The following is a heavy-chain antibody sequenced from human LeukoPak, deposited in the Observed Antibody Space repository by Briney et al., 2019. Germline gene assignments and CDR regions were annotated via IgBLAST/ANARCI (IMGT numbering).Heavy chain of an antibody. CDR3: ARRNYYDSSAYYGL. CDR2: IYYSGST. Sequence: PSETLSLTCTVPGGSITSSSYYWGWIRQPPGKGLEWIGNIYYSGSTYYNPSLKSRVSMSVDTSKNQFSLKLSSVTAADTAVYYCARRNYYDSSAYYGLWGQGTLVTVSS. D-gene: IGHD3-22*01. CDR1: GGSITSSSYY. J-gene: IGHJ4*02. V-gene: IGHV4-39*01.